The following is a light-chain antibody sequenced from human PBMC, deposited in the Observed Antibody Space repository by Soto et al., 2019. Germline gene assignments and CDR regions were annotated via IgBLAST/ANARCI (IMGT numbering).Light chain of an antibody. CDR3: QTWGTGIQV. V-gene: IGLV4-69*01. CDR1: SGHSSYA. CDR2: LNSDGSH. Sequence: QSVLTQSPSASASLGASVKLTCTLSSGHSSYAIEWHQQQPEKGPRYLMKLNSDGSHSKGDGIPDRFSGSSSGAERYLTISSLQSEDEADYYCQTWGTGIQVFGTGNKLTVI. J-gene: IGLJ1*01.